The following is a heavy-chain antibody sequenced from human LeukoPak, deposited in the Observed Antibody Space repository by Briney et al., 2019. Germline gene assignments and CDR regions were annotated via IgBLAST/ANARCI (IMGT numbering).Heavy chain of an antibody. CDR3: ASTGDYYYYMDV. D-gene: IGHD1-14*01. CDR2: INPNSGGT. V-gene: IGHV1-2*02. CDR1: GYTFTSYA. J-gene: IGHJ6*03. Sequence: ASVKVSCKASGYTFTSYAMNWVRQAPGQGLEWMGWINPNSGGTNYAQKFQGRVTMTRDTSISTAYMELSRLRSDDTAVYYCASTGDYYYYMDVWGKGTTVTVSS.